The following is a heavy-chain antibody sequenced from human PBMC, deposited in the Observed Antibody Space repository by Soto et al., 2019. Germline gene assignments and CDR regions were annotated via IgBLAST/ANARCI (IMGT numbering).Heavy chain of an antibody. D-gene: IGHD2-15*01. Sequence: ASVKVSCKASGYTFTSYDINWVRQATGQGLEWMGWMNPNSGNTGYAQKFQGRVTMTRNTSISTAYMELSSLRSEDTAVYYCARISLLGYCSGGSGYDHDAFDIWGQGTMVTVSS. J-gene: IGHJ3*02. V-gene: IGHV1-8*01. CDR3: ARISLLGYCSGGSGYDHDAFDI. CDR2: MNPNSGNT. CDR1: GYTFTSYD.